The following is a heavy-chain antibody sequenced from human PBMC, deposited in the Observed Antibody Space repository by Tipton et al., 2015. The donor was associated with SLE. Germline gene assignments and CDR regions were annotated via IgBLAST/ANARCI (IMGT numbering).Heavy chain of an antibody. Sequence: TLSLTCTVSGDSISNGDDYWSWIRQPPGKGLEWIGNIYYGGGTYYNPSLVSRVTISLDTSKNQFSLKLNSVTAADTAVYYCARSTDQNWFDPWGQGTLVTVSS. D-gene: IGHD2-2*01. CDR1: GDSISNGDDY. J-gene: IGHJ5*02. CDR3: ARSTDQNWFDP. CDR2: IYYGGGT. V-gene: IGHV4-31*03.